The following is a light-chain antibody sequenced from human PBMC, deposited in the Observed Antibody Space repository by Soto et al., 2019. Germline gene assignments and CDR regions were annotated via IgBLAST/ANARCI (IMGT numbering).Light chain of an antibody. CDR3: QQYNNWPPYT. V-gene: IGKV3-15*01. Sequence: EIVMTQSPATLSVSPGESATLSCRASHSVTSNLAWYQQKPGQAPRLLIYDTSTRATGIPARFSGSGSGTEFTLTVSSLQSEDSVVYYCQQYNNWPPYTFGQGTQLEIK. CDR1: HSVTSN. J-gene: IGKJ2*01. CDR2: DTS.